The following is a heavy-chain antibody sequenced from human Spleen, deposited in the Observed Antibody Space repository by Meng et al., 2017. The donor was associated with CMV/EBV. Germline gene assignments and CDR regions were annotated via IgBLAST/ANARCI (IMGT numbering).Heavy chain of an antibody. CDR2: IWYDGINK. Sequence: GGSLRLSCAASGFIFSKYGIHWVRQAPGKGLEWVAFIWYDGINKYYADSVKGRFTISRDNAKNSLYLQMNSLRVEDTAVYYCARWRPRIDYWGQGTLVTVSS. J-gene: IGHJ4*02. D-gene: IGHD3-3*01. V-gene: IGHV3-33*01. CDR1: GFIFSKYG. CDR3: ARWRPRIDY.